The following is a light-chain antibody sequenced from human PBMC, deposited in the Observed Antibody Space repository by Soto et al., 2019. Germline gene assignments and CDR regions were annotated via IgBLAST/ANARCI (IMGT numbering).Light chain of an antibody. CDR2: EVS. CDR1: SSDVGTYNY. CDR3: SSFTTSSTRV. V-gene: IGLV2-14*01. Sequence: QSALTQPASVSGSPGQSITISCAGTSSDVGTYNYVSWYQQHPGSTPKIIIYEVSNRPSGVSDRFSGSKSGNTASPTISGLQAGDEADYYCSSFTTSSTRVFGGGTKLTVL. J-gene: IGLJ3*02.